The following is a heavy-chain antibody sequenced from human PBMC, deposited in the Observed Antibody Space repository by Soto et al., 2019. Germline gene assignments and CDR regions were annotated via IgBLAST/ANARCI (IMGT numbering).Heavy chain of an antibody. CDR1: GGSFSGYY. CDR2: INHSGST. V-gene: IGHV4-34*01. CDR3: ARGETYYDFWSGYYDYYGMDV. D-gene: IGHD3-3*01. J-gene: IGHJ6*02. Sequence: SETLSLTCAVYGGSFSGYYWSWIRQPPGKGLEWIGEINHSGSTNYNPSLKSRVTISVDTSKNQFSLKLSSATAADTAVYYCARGETYYDFWSGYYDYYGMDVWGQGTTVTVSS.